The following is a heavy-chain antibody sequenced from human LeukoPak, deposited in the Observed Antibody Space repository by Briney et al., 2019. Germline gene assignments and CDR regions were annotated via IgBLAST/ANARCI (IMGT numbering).Heavy chain of an antibody. J-gene: IGHJ4*02. CDR2: VGRGGGDT. CDR3: VKHSGGVYGNSDY. Sequence: PGGSLRLSCVASGFTFSNNAASWFRQAPGKGLEWVSTVGRGGGDTYYADSVRGRFTISKGSSKNTLQMNSLSADDTAMYYCVKHSGGVYGNSDYWGQGILVTVSS. CDR1: GFTFSNNA. D-gene: IGHD1-1*01. V-gene: IGHV3-23*01.